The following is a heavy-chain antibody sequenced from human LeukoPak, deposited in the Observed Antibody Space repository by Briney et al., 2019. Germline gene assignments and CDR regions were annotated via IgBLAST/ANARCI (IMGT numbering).Heavy chain of an antibody. J-gene: IGHJ5*02. Sequence: SETLSLTCSVSGASISGYYWNWIRQPPGKGLEWIGHIYYSGSTTYTPSLKSRVTISVDTSKNQFSLKLTSVTAADTAMYYCARGVGCSSTSCYPNWFDPWGLGTLVTVSS. CDR2: IYYSGST. V-gene: IGHV4-59*01. CDR3: ARGVGCSSTSCYPNWFDP. CDR1: GASISGYY. D-gene: IGHD2-2*01.